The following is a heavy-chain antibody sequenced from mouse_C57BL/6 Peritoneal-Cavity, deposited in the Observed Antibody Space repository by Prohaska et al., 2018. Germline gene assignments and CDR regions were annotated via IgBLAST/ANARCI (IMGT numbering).Heavy chain of an antibody. CDR2: INPYNGGT. CDR3: ARLESNYYFDY. CDR1: GYTFTDYY. J-gene: IGHJ2*01. D-gene: IGHD2-5*01. V-gene: IGHV1-19*01. Sequence: SGYTFTDYYMNWVKQSHGKSLEWIGVINPYNGGTSYNQKFKGKATLTVDKSSSTAYMELNSLTSEDSAVYYCARLESNYYFDYWGQGTTLTVSP.